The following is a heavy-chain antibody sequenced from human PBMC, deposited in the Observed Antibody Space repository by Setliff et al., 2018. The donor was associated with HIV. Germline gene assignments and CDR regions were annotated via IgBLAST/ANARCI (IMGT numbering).Heavy chain of an antibody. CDR3: AKDYTPTFWEYNWFDV. J-gene: IGHJ5*02. D-gene: IGHD3-3*01. CDR2: ISGSGDST. CDR1: GFTFRYHA. Sequence: GSLRLSCAASGFTFRYHAMTWVRQAPGKGLEWVSGISGSGDSTFYADSVKGRFTISRDNSKNTLSLQMNDLRAEDTALYYCAKDYTPTFWEYNWFDVWGQGTLVTVSS. V-gene: IGHV3-23*01.